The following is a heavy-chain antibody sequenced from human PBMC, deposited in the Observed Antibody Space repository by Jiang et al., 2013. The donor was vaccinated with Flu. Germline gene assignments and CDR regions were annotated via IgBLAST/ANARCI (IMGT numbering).Heavy chain of an antibody. CDR1: GFSLSTSGMR. CDR2: IDWDDDK. D-gene: IGHD5-24*01. CDR3: ARMGVEMATITGFDY. J-gene: IGHJ4*02. Sequence: KPTQTLTLTCTFSGFSLSTSGMRVSWIRQPPGKALGWLARIDWDDDKFYSTSLKTRLTISKDTSKNQVVLTMTNMDPVDTATYYCARMGVEMATITGFDYWGQGTLVTVSS. V-gene: IGHV2-70*04.